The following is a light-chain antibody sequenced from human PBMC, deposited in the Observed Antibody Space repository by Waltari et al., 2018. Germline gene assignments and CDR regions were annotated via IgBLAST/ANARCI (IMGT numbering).Light chain of an antibody. CDR3: CSYAGSYKWV. CDR2: EDN. Sequence: QSALTQPASVSGSPGQSITISCTVTSGDVVLYNLGSWYQQHPGKAPKVMIYEDNKRPSGVSDRFSGSKSGNTASLTISGLQAEDEADYFCCSYAGSYKWVFGGGSKVTVL. V-gene: IGLV2-23*01. CDR1: SGDVVLYNL. J-gene: IGLJ3*02.